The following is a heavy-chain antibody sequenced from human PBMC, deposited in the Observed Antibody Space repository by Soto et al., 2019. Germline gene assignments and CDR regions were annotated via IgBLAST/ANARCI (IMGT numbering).Heavy chain of an antibody. J-gene: IGHJ5*02. CDR3: ARVPDR. V-gene: IGHV4-59*12. Sequence: SETLSLTCTVSGASISGYHWSWIRQFPGQGLECLGYISYSGATNYNPSLKSRVSMSIDTSKNQFSLKLSSVTAADTAVYYCARVPDRWGQGTLVTVSS. CDR1: GASISGYH. CDR2: ISYSGAT. D-gene: IGHD2-2*01.